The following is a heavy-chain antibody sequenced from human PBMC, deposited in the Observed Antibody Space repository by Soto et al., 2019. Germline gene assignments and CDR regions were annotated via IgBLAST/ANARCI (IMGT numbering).Heavy chain of an antibody. V-gene: IGHV3-23*01. Sequence: EVQLLESGGGLVQPGGSLRLSCAASRFTFSRNVMTWVRQAPGKGLEWVSTISGSGGSTYYVDSVKGRFTISRDNSKSTSYLQMNNLRDEDTALYFCASSYSSGWYNYWGQGTLVTVSS. CDR3: ASSYSSGWYNY. CDR1: RFTFSRNV. CDR2: ISGSGGST. J-gene: IGHJ4*02. D-gene: IGHD6-19*01.